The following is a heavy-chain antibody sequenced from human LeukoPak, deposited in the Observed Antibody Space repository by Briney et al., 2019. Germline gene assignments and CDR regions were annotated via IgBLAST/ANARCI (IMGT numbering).Heavy chain of an antibody. D-gene: IGHD6-13*01. CDR1: GGSYSSDA. CDR2: IIPIFGTA. J-gene: IGHJ4*02. CDR3: ARETGYSSRPFNY. V-gene: IGHV1-69*01. Sequence: SVKVSCKASGGSYSSDAISWVRQATGQWLELMGGIIPIFGTANYAQKFQGRVTITADESTSTAYMELSSLRSEDTAVYYCARETGYSSRPFNYWGQGTLVAVSS.